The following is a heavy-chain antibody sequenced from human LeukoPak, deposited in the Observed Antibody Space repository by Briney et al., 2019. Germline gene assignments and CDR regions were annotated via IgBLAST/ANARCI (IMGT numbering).Heavy chain of an antibody. J-gene: IGHJ3*02. D-gene: IGHD3-3*02. Sequence: AASVKVSCKASGYTFTAHYIHWVRQAPGQGPEWMGRITPLVGIPTYAPKFTGRVTITADYSSATAYLELGSLTSEDTAVYYCARDPTPILGGLDIWGQGTMASVSS. CDR2: ITPLVGIP. V-gene: IGHV1-69*04. CDR3: ARDPTPILGGLDI. CDR1: GYTFTAHY.